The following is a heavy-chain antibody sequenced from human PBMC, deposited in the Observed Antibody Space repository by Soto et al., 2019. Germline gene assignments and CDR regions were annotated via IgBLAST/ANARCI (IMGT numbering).Heavy chain of an antibody. CDR1: GFTFSSYA. CDR2: IWYDGTNK. D-gene: IGHD1-26*01. CDR3: ARWGGSYYESWFDP. Sequence: GGSLRLSCAASGFTFSSYAIHWVRQAPGKGLEWVALIWYDGTNKYYADSVQGRFTISRDNSKNTLSLQMNSLRVEDTAVYYCARWGGSYYESWFDPWGQGTLVTSPQ. V-gene: IGHV3-33*01. J-gene: IGHJ5*02.